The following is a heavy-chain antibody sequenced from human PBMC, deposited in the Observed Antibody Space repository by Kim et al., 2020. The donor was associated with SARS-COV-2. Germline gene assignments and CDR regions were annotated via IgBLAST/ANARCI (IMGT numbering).Heavy chain of an antibody. V-gene: IGHV4-39*01. CDR1: GGSISTSSYY. Sequence: SETLSLTCTVSGGSISTSSYYWGWIRQPPGKGLEWLGTVFYSGVTHYNPSLQSRVTISMDTSQNSFSLKLSSGTAADTAIYFCARHPDFWSGYHIDTWGQGTLVTVSS. CDR3: ARHPDFWSGYHIDT. CDR2: VFYSGVT. J-gene: IGHJ5*02. D-gene: IGHD3-3*01.